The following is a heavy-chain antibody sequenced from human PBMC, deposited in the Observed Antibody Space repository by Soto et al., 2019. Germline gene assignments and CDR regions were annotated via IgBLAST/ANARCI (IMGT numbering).Heavy chain of an antibody. D-gene: IGHD5-12*01. V-gene: IGHV1-3*01. CDR2: INAGNGNT. CDR3: AREEGGYSGYDSDYYYGMDV. J-gene: IGHJ6*02. CDR1: GYTFTSYA. Sequence: QVQLVQSGAEVKKPGASVKVSCKASGYTFTSYAMHWVRQAPGQRLEWMGWINAGNGNTKYSQKFQGRVTITRDTSASTAYMELRSMRSEDTAVYYCAREEGGYSGYDSDYYYGMDVWGQGTTVTVSS.